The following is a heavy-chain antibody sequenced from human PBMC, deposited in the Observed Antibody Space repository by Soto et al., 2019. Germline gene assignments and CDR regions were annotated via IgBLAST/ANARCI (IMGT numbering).Heavy chain of an antibody. CDR2: IFDSGST. CDR1: GGSISGGVHS. V-gene: IGHV4-30-4*02. Sequence: SETLSLTCTVSGGSISGGVHSWSWIRQPPGKGLEWIGHIFDSGSTYYNPSLKSRVTISMDTSKNQFSLNLSSVTAADTAVYYCARDSMSTATIMITFGGVLQPWFDPWGQGTLVTVSS. J-gene: IGHJ5*02. CDR3: ARDSMSTATIMITFGGVLQPWFDP. D-gene: IGHD3-16*01.